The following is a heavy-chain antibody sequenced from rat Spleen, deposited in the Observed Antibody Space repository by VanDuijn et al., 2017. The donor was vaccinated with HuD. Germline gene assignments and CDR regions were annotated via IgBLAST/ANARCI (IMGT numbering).Heavy chain of an antibody. CDR1: GFSLTSYH. CDR2: IQSGGST. V-gene: IGHV2-27*01. J-gene: IGHJ3*01. CDR3: ARGYYGYTYDWFAY. Sequence: QVQLKESGPDLVQPSQTLSLTCTVSGFSLTSYHVHWVRQPPGKGLEWMGRIQSGGSTDYNSALKSRLSISRDTSKSQVFLKMSGLKTEDTATYYCARGYYGYTYDWFAYWGQGALVTVSS. D-gene: IGHD1-9*01.